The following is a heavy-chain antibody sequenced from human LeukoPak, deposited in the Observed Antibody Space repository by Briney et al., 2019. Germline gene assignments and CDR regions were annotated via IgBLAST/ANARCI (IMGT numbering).Heavy chain of an antibody. CDR1: GGTFSSYA. CDR3: ARGTIVVVTAAKPNYSPYYYGMDV. J-gene: IGHJ6*02. CDR2: IIPILGIA. V-gene: IGHV1-69*04. D-gene: IGHD2-21*02. Sequence: ASVKVSCKASGGTFSSYAISWVRQAPGQGLEWMGRIIPILGIANYAQKFQGRVTITADKSTSTAYMELSSLRSEDTAVYYCARGTIVVVTAAKPNYSPYYYGMDVWGQGTTVTVSS.